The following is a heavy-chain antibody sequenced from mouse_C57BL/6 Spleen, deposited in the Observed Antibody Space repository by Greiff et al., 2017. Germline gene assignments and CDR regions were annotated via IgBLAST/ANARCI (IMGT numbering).Heavy chain of an antibody. CDR2: IDPEDGET. CDR3: ARNPTTDAMDY. D-gene: IGHD2-10*01. Sequence: VQLKQSGAELVKPGASVKLSCTASGFNINDYYMHWVKQRTEQGLEWIGRIDPEDGETKYAPKFKGKATITADTSSNTAYLQLSSLTSEDTAVYYCARNPTTDAMDYWGQGTSVTVSS. V-gene: IGHV14-2*01. J-gene: IGHJ4*01. CDR1: GFNINDYY.